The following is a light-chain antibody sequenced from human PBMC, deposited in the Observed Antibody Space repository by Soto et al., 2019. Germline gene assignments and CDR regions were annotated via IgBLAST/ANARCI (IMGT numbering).Light chain of an antibody. V-gene: IGKV3-15*01. J-gene: IGKJ1*01. CDR2: DAS. CDR3: QQYNYWPPWT. Sequence: EIAMTQSPATLSVSPGETATLSCRASQSVSNNLACYQQKPGQAPRLLIYDASTRATGIPARFSGSGSGTEFTLTISSLQSEDSAVYYCQQYNYWPPWTFGQGTKVDIK. CDR1: QSVSNN.